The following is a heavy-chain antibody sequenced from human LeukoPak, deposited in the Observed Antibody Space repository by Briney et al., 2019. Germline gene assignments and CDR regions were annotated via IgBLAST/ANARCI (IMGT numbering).Heavy chain of an antibody. D-gene: IGHD4-17*01. V-gene: IGHV3-23*01. CDR3: AKEGNGDYYFDY. J-gene: IGHJ4*02. Sequence: GGSLRLSCAASGFTFSSYAMSWVRQAPGKGLEWVSAISGSGDSTYYADAVKGRFTISRDNSKNTLYLQMNSLRAGDTAIYYCAKEGNGDYYFDYWGQGTLVTVSS. CDR2: ISGSGDST. CDR1: GFTFSSYA.